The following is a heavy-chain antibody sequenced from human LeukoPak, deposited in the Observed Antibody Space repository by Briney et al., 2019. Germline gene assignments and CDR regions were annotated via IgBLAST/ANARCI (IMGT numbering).Heavy chain of an antibody. J-gene: IGHJ4*02. CDR2: IYPGDSDT. CDR1: GFTFTSYW. V-gene: IGHV5-51*01. Sequence: GESLKISCKGSGFTFTSYWIAWVRQMPGKGLEWMGIIYPGDSDTRYNPSFQGQVTISADKSINTAYLQWSSLKASDTAMYYCARLDSSGVDYWGQGTMVTVSS. D-gene: IGHD6-19*01. CDR3: ARLDSSGVDY.